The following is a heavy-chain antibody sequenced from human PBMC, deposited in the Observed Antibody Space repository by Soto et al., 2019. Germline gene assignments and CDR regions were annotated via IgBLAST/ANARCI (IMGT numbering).Heavy chain of an antibody. V-gene: IGHV1-69*01. J-gene: IGHJ4*02. D-gene: IGHD3-22*01. CDR3: ARASYYYDSSGYYQGWDYFDY. CDR2: IIPIFGTA. Sequence: QVQLVQSGAEVKKPGSSVKVSCKASGGTFSSYAISWVRQAHGQGLEWMGGIIPIFGTANYAQKFQGRVTITADESTSTAYMELSSLRSEDTAVYYCARASYYYDSSGYYQGWDYFDYWGQGTLVTVSS. CDR1: GGTFSSYA.